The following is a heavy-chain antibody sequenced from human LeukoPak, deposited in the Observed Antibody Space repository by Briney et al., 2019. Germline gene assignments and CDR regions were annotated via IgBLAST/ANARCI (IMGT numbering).Heavy chain of an antibody. J-gene: IGHJ5*02. CDR2: IYYSGST. CDR1: GGSISSGDYY. V-gene: IGHV4-30-4*01. CDR3: ARVWGTINWFDP. D-gene: IGHD3-16*01. Sequence: PSQTLSLTCTVSGGSISSGDYYWSWIRQPPGKGLELIGYIYYSGSTYYNPSLKSRVTISVDTSKNQFSLKLSSVTAADTAVYYCARVWGTINWFDPWGQGTLVTVSS.